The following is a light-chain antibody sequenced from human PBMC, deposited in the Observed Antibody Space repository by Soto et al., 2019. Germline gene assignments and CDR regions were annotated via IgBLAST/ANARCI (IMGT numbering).Light chain of an antibody. Sequence: EIVLTQSPATLSLSPGERATLSCRASQSISSYLAWYQQKPGQAPRLVIYDASTRATGVPARFSGSGSGTDFTLTISSLEPEDFADYYCQQYADSPYTFGQGTKLEIK. V-gene: IGKV3-11*01. CDR2: DAS. CDR3: QQYADSPYT. J-gene: IGKJ2*01. CDR1: QSISSY.